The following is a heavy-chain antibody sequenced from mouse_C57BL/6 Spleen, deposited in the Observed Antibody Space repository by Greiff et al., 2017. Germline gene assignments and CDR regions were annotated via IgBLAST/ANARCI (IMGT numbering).Heavy chain of an antibody. CDR1: GYTFTGYW. V-gene: IGHV1-9*01. J-gene: IGHJ3*01. CDR3: ARSGYGYDEAWFAY. Sequence: QVQLQQSGAELMKPGASVKLSCKATGYTFTGYWIEWVKQRPGHGLEWIGEILPGSGSTNYNEKFKGKATVTEDTSSNTAYMQLSSLTPEDSAIYYCARSGYGYDEAWFAYWGQGTLVTVSA. CDR2: ILPGSGST. D-gene: IGHD2-14*01.